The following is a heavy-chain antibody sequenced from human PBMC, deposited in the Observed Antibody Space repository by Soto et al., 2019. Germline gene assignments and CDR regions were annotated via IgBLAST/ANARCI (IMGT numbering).Heavy chain of an antibody. V-gene: IGHV4-59*01. CDR3: SSQSGSYSYNWFDP. CDR1: GGSISSYY. D-gene: IGHD1-26*01. Sequence: QVQLQESGPGLVKPSETLSLTCTVSGGSISSYYWSWIRQPPGQGLEWIGYIYYSRSTNYNPSLKMHVTISVDTSKNQCSLKLISWTAADTAVYYCSSQSGSYSYNWFDPWGQGTQVTVPS. CDR2: IYYSRST. J-gene: IGHJ5*02.